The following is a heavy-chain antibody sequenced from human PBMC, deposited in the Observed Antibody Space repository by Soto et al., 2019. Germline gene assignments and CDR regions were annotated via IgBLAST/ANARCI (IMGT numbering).Heavy chain of an antibody. Sequence: EVPLLESGGGLVQPGGSLRLSCAASGFTFSSYAMSWVRQAPGKGLEWVSAISGSGGSTYYADSVKGRFTISRDNSKNTLYLQMNSLRAEDTAVYYCAKDRSVSGWPRDYWGQGTLVTVSS. CDR1: GFTFSSYA. CDR2: ISGSGGST. D-gene: IGHD6-19*01. CDR3: AKDRSVSGWPRDY. V-gene: IGHV3-23*01. J-gene: IGHJ4*02.